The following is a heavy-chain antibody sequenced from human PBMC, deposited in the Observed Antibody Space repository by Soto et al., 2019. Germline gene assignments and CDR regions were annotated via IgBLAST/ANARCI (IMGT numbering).Heavy chain of an antibody. CDR2: IYYSGST. CDR1: GGSISSGGYY. V-gene: IGHV4-31*03. Sequence: SETLSLTCTVSGGSISSGGYYWSWIRQHPGKGLEWIGYIYYSGSTYYNPSLKSRVTISVDTSKNQFSLKLSSVTAADTAVYYCARMVYDFWSGYPETSQYYFDYWGQGTLVTVSS. J-gene: IGHJ4*02. D-gene: IGHD3-3*01. CDR3: ARMVYDFWSGYPETSQYYFDY.